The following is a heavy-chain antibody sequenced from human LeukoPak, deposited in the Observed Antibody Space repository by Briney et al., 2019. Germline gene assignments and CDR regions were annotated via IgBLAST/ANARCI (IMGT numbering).Heavy chain of an antibody. CDR2: INNDGSTT. Sequence: GGSLRLSCAASGFTFSSYWMHRVRQAPGKGLVWVSHINNDGSTTSYADSVKGRFTISRDNAKNTLYLQMNSLRTEDTAVYYCACYGIVPPYWGQGTLVTVSS. CDR3: ACYGIVPPY. J-gene: IGHJ4*02. V-gene: IGHV3-74*01. D-gene: IGHD2-2*01. CDR1: GFTFSSYW.